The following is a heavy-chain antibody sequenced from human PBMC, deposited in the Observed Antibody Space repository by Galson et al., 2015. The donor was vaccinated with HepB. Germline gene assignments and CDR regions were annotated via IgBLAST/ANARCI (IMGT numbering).Heavy chain of an antibody. Sequence: SLRLSCAASGFSFSTNWMSWVRQAPGKGLEWVASIKQDGSEKRYVDSLKGRFTISTDYAKNSLYLQMNSLRAEDTAVYYCAYVRRSGEFDYWGQGTLVTVSS. CDR3: AYVRRSGEFDY. J-gene: IGHJ4*02. D-gene: IGHD1-26*01. V-gene: IGHV3-7*01. CDR2: IKQDGSEK. CDR1: GFSFSTNW.